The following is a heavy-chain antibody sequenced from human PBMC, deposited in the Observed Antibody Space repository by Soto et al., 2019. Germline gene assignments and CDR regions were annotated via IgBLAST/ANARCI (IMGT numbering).Heavy chain of an antibody. D-gene: IGHD6-19*01. CDR3: AKDWGSSGWFIWFDP. CDR2: ISHGGSNT. J-gene: IGHJ5*02. CDR1: GFTLSNTG. V-gene: IGHV3-30*18. Sequence: QVQLVESGGGVVQPGRSLRLSCVASGFTLSNTGMHWVRQAPGKGLEWVAMISHGGSNTYYGDSVKGRFAISRDNSWNSLYLQMDSLRTEDTSVYYCAKDWGSSGWFIWFDPWGQGTLVTVSS.